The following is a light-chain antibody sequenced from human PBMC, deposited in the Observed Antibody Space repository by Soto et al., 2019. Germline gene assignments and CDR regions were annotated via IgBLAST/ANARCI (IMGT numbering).Light chain of an antibody. CDR2: DAS. CDR1: QSVSTTY. V-gene: IGKV3-20*01. CDR3: QQYGGSPIT. Sequence: IVLTQSQCSPSLSQGERTTLSSTACQSVSTTYLAGYQQKPGQAPRHLIYDASNRATRIPDRLSGSGSGTDFTLTISRLEPEDFAVYYCQQYGGSPITFGQGTRLEIK. J-gene: IGKJ5*01.